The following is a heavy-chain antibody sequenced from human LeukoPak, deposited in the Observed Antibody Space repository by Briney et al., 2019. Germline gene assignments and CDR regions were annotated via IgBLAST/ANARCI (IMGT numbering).Heavy chain of an antibody. CDR3: AREGSNFDY. CDR1: GGSISSSSYY. D-gene: IGHD1-26*01. Sequence: SETLSLTCTVSGGSISSSSYYWGWIRQPPGKWLEWIGSIYYSGSTYYNPSLKSRVTISVDTSKNQFSLKLSSVTAADTAVYYCAREGSNFDYWGQGTLVTVSS. V-gene: IGHV4-39*02. CDR2: IYYSGST. J-gene: IGHJ4*02.